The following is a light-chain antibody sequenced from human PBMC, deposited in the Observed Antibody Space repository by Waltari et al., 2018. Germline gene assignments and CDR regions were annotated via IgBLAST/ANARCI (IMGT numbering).Light chain of an antibody. CDR2: GKD. Sequence: SSELTQDPAVSVALGQTVRITCQGDSLRTYYASWYQQKPGQAPVLVIFGKDNRASGIPGRFSDSSSGNTASLTITGAQAEDEAYYYCNSRDNSGNHWIFGGGTKLTVL. J-gene: IGLJ2*01. CDR3: NSRDNSGNHWI. CDR1: SLRTYY. V-gene: IGLV3-19*01.